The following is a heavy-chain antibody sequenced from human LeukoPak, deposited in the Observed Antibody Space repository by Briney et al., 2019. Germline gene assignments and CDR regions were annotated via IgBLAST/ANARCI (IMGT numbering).Heavy chain of an antibody. CDR2: INPNSGGT. CDR3: ARDLGRTVTYYYYYGMDV. Sequence: ASVKVSCKASGYTFTGYYMHWVRQAPGQELEWMGWINPNSGGTNYAQKFQGRVTMTRDTSISTAYMELSRLRSDDTAVYYCARDLGRTVTYYYYYGMDVWGQGTTVTVSS. D-gene: IGHD4-17*01. V-gene: IGHV1-2*02. J-gene: IGHJ6*02. CDR1: GYTFTGYY.